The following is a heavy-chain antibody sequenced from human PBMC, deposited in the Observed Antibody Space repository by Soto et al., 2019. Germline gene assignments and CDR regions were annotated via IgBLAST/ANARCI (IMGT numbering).Heavy chain of an antibody. J-gene: IGHJ5*01. Sequence: QVQLQQWGTGLLKPSETLSLHCAVYGESLRGYYWSWIRQTPAMGLEWIGEINHRGTTNHDSSLKSRAISSIDTSKNQVSLRLKYVTAADTAVYYCARGHPRSILSTSLTTSYWFDSWGQGTLVTVSS. CDR3: ARGHPRSILSTSLTTSYWFDS. D-gene: IGHD2-21*01. V-gene: IGHV4-34*04. CDR1: GESLRGYY. CDR2: INHRGTT.